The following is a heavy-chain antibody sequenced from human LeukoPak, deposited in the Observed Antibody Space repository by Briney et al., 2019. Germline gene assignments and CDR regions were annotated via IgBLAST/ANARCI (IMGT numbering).Heavy chain of an antibody. D-gene: IGHD4-17*01. CDR1: VDSINSYY. CDR3: ASLTTVTQSYFDS. CDR2: IYYSGST. V-gene: IGHV4-59*08. J-gene: IGHJ4*02. Sequence: SETLSLTCTVSVDSINSYYWMWLRQPPGKGLEWIGYIYYSGSTNYNPSFKSRLTISVDASKNQFSLKLSSVTATDTAVYYCASLTTVTQSYFDSWGQGTLVTASS.